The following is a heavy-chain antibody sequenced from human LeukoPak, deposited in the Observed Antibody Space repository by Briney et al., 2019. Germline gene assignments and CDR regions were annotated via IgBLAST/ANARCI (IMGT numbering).Heavy chain of an antibody. CDR1: GFTFSSYS. CDR2: ISSSSSYI. J-gene: IGHJ3*02. D-gene: IGHD4-11*01. Sequence: PGGSLRLSCAGSGFTFSSYSMNWDRQPPGKGLEWVSSISSSSSYIYYVDSVKGRFTISRDNAKNSLFLQMNSLRAEDTAVYYCARGYSNYGYAFNIWGQGTMVAVSS. CDR3: ARGYSNYGYAFNI. V-gene: IGHV3-21*01.